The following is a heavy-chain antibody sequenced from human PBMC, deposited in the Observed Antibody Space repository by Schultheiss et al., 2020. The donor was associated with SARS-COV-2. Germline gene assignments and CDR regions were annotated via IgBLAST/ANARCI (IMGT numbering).Heavy chain of an antibody. V-gene: IGHV4-59*01. CDR2: IYYSGST. CDR1: GGSFSGYY. CDR3: ANGGSYGWFDP. Sequence: SETLSLTCAVYGGSFSGYYWGWIRQPPGKGLEWIGYIYYSGSTNYNPSLKSRVTISVDTSKNQFSLKLSSVTAADTAVYYCANGGSYGWFDPWGQGTLVTVSS. J-gene: IGHJ5*02. D-gene: IGHD1-26*01.